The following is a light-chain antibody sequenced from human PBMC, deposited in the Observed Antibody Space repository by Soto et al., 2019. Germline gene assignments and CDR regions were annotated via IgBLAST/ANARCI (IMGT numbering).Light chain of an antibody. CDR2: AAS. J-gene: IGKJ1*01. V-gene: IGKV1-17*01. Sequence: IQMTQSPSSLSASVGDRVTITCRASQAIGTALGWYQQKPGKAPKRLIYAASSLQSGVPSRFSGSGSGTEFTLTISSLQPDDFATYYCQQYNSYPLTFDQGTKVDIK. CDR1: QAIGTA. CDR3: QQYNSYPLT.